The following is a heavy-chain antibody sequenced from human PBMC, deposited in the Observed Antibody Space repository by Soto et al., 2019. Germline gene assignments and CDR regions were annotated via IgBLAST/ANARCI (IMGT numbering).Heavy chain of an antibody. CDR2: IYYSGST. CDR1: GGSISSGDYY. J-gene: IGHJ4*02. CDR3: AIYAGNSVYFDY. Sequence: QVQLRESGPGLVKPSQTLSLTCTVSGGSISSGDYYWSWIRQPPGKGLEWIGYIYYSGSTYYNPSRKSRVTISVDASTNQFSLKLSSVTAADTAVYYCAIYAGNSVYFDYWGQGTLVTVSS. D-gene: IGHD6-13*01. V-gene: IGHV4-30-4*01.